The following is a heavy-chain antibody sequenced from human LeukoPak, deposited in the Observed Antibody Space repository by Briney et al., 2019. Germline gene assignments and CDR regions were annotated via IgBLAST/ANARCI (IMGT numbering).Heavy chain of an antibody. J-gene: IGHJ4*02. CDR2: ISSSSSYI. CDR1: GFTFSSYS. Sequence: GGSLRLSCAASGFTFSSYSMNWVRQAPGKGLGWVSSISSSSSYIYYADSVKGRFTISRDNAKNSLYLQMNSMRAEDTAVYYCARVGMVRGVIIMSFDYWGQGTLVTVSS. V-gene: IGHV3-21*01. D-gene: IGHD3-10*01. CDR3: ARVGMVRGVIIMSFDY.